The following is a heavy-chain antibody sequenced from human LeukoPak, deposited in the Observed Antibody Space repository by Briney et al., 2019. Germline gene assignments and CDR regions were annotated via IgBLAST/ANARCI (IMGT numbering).Heavy chain of an antibody. CDR2: IYHSGST. J-gene: IGHJ4*02. D-gene: IGHD6-6*01. CDR3: ARLTRLSTSPDRYYLDY. V-gene: IGHV4-38-2*02. Sequence: SETLSLTCTVSGYSISSGYYWGWIRRPPGKGLEWIGSIYHSGSTYYNPSLKSRVTIAVDTSKNQFSLKLSSVTAADSAVYYCARLTRLSTSPDRYYLDYWGQGTLVTVSS. CDR1: GYSISSGYY.